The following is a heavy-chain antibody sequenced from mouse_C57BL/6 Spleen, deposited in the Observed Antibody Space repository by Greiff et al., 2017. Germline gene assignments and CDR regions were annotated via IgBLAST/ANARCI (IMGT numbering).Heavy chain of an antibody. CDR2: IDPETGGT. Sequence: LVESGAELVRPGASVTLSCKASGYTFTDYEMHWVKQTPVHGLEWIGAIDPETGGTAYNQKFKGKAILTADKSSSTAYMELRSLTSEDSAVYYCNHGNHGGCYAMDYWGQGTSGTVSS. CDR1: GYTFTDYE. V-gene: IGHV1-15*01. CDR3: NHGNHGGCYAMDY. J-gene: IGHJ4*01. D-gene: IGHD2-1*01.